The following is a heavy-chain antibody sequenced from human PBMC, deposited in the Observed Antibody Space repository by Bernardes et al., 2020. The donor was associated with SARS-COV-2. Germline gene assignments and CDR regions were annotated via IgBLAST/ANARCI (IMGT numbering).Heavy chain of an antibody. V-gene: IGHV4-61*08. Sequence: ETMSITCTVSGSSVSSGGYYWSWIRQPPGKGLEWVGFIYYNGTTNYNPSLKSRVTISVDTSKNQLSLKLTSVTAADTAVYYCARDVRGGTLDYWGQGTPVTGSS. CDR1: GSSVSSGGYY. D-gene: IGHD2-15*01. CDR2: IYYNGTT. CDR3: ARDVRGGTLDY. J-gene: IGHJ4*02.